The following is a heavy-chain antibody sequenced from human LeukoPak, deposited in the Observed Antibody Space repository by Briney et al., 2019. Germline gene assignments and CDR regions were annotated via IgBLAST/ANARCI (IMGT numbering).Heavy chain of an antibody. CDR1: GFTFSSYW. Sequence: GGSLRLSCAASGFTFSSYWMHWVRQAPGKGLLWVSRINSDGRITDYADSVKGRFTISRDNANNTVYLQMNSLRADDTAVYYCANYGDYAVDYWGQGTLVTVSS. J-gene: IGHJ4*02. CDR3: ANYGDYAVDY. D-gene: IGHD4-17*01. CDR2: INSDGRIT. V-gene: IGHV3-74*01.